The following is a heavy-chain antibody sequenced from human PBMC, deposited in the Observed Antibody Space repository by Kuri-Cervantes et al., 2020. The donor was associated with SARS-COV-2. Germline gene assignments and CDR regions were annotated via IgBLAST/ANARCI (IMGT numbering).Heavy chain of an antibody. V-gene: IGHV3-30*02. CDR1: GFTFSTHG. D-gene: IGHD2-2*02. CDR2: IRYDGTKN. J-gene: IGHJ4*02. CDR3: TCSYTHLGIDY. Sequence: GESLKISCAASGFTFSTHGMHWLRQAPGKGLEWVAFIRYDGTKNFYLDSVKGRFTISRDNSKNTLYLQMNSLRAEDTAVYYCTCSYTHLGIDYWGQGTLVTVSS.